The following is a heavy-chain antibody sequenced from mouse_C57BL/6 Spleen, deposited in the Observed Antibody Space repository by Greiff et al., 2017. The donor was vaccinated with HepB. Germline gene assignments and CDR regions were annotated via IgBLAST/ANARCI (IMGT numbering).Heavy chain of an antibody. D-gene: IGHD6-2*01. CDR2: IWGVGST. J-gene: IGHJ3*01. V-gene: IGHV2-6*01. Sequence: VKVVESGPGLVAPSQSLSITCTVSGFSFTSYGVDWVRQSPGKGLEWLGVIWGVGSTNYNSALKSRLSISKDNSKSQVFLKMNSLQTDDTAMYYCASDAGLGFAYWGQGTLVTVSA. CDR1: GFSFTSYG. CDR3: ASDAGLGFAY.